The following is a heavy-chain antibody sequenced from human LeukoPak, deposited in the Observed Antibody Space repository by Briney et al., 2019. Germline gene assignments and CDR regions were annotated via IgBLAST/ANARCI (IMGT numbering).Heavy chain of an antibody. Sequence: GGSLRLSCAASGFTFSSYSMNWVRQAPGKGLEWVSAISGSGGSTYYADSVKGRFTISRDNSKNTLYLQMNSLRAEDTAVYYCAKEGCSGGSCYSKAVGAFDIWGQGTMVTVSS. J-gene: IGHJ3*02. CDR3: AKEGCSGGSCYSKAVGAFDI. V-gene: IGHV3-23*01. D-gene: IGHD2-15*01. CDR2: ISGSGGST. CDR1: GFTFSSYS.